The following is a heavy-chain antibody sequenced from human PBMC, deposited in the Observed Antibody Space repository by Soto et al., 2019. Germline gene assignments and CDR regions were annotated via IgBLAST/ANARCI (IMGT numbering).Heavy chain of an antibody. CDR3: VRDDVGVGIDY. CDR2: IDSDGNSK. D-gene: IGHD1-26*01. J-gene: IGHJ4*02. V-gene: IGHV3-74*03. Sequence: LRLSCAASGFTFSSYWMHRVRQVPGKGLVWVSHIDSDGNSKTYADSVKGRFTISRDNAKNTVYLQMNSLRAEDTAVYYCVRDDVGVGIDYWGLGTLVIVSS. CDR1: GFTFSSYW.